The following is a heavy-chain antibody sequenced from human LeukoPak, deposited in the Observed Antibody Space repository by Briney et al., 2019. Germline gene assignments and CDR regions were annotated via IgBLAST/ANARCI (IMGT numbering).Heavy chain of an antibody. CDR3: ARHRDYGTGWYGFDY. Sequence: SETLSLTCTVSGGSISGYYWSWIRQPPGKGLECIAYIYYTGSANFNPSLKSRVTISVDTAKNQFSLKLSSVTAADTAVYYCARHRDYGTGWYGFDYWGQGTLVTVSS. CDR2: IYYTGSA. V-gene: IGHV4-59*08. CDR1: GGSISGYY. D-gene: IGHD6-19*01. J-gene: IGHJ4*02.